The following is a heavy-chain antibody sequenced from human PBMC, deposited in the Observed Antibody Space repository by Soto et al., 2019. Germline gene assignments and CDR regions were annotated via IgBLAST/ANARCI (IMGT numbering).Heavy chain of an antibody. V-gene: IGHV4-34*01. CDR2: INHSGST. J-gene: IGHJ6*03. Sequence: ASETLSLTCAVYGGSLSGYYWSWIRQPPGKGLEWIGEINHSGSTNYNPSLKSRVTISVDTSKNQFSLKLSSVTAADTAVYYCARGMVRGVIITFGAYDYLGVWGRGTTVTVSS. CDR1: GGSLSGYY. D-gene: IGHD3-10*01. CDR3: ARGMVRGVIITFGAYDYLGV.